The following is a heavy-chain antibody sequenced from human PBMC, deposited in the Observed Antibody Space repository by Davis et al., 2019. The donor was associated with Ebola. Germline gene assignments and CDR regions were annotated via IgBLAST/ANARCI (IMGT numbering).Heavy chain of an antibody. V-gene: IGHV4-4*02. J-gene: IGHJ5*02. Sequence: MPSETLSLTCAVSGGSISGDDWWSWVRQPPGKGLEWIGEIYHSGSTTYNPSLKSRVTISVDKSKNQFSLTLTSVTAADTAVYFCARGRDFGESWGQGALVTVPS. D-gene: IGHD2-21*01. CDR1: GGSISGDDW. CDR2: IYHSGST. CDR3: ARGRDFGES.